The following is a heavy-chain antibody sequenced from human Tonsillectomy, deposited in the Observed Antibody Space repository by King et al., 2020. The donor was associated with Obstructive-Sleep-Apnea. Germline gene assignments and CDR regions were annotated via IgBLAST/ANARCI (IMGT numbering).Heavy chain of an antibody. CDR3: ARVGEEGDY. Sequence: LQLVQSGTEVKKPGASVKVSCKGSGYNFTNYDITWVRQAPGQGLEWMGRVSTYNGDTNHAQKLQGRVTMTTDTSTNTAYLELTSLRSDDTAVYYCARVGEEGDYWGQGTLVTVSS. V-gene: IGHV1-18*01. J-gene: IGHJ4*02. CDR1: GYNFTNYD. D-gene: IGHD3-16*01. CDR2: VSTYNGDT.